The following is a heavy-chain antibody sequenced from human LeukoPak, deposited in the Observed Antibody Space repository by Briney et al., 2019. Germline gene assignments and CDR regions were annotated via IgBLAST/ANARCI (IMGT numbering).Heavy chain of an antibody. V-gene: IGHV4-59*08. CDR3: ARQYCGRSCYNFDY. CDR1: GGSINNFL. J-gene: IGHJ4*02. Sequence: SETLSLTCSVSGGSINNFLWSWIRQPPGKGLEWIGNINYSGTTNYNPSLKSRVGISVDTSKNQISLKLSSVTDADTAVYYYARQYCGRSCYNFDYWGQGTLVTVSS. CDR2: INYSGTT. D-gene: IGHD2-21*01.